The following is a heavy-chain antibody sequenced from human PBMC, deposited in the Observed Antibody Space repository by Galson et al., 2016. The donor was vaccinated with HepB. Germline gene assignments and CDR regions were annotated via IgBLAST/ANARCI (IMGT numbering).Heavy chain of an antibody. J-gene: IGHJ6*02. V-gene: IGHV3-21*01. Sequence: LRLSCAASGFTFSDYTMHWIRQAPGQAPGEGLEWVSSISSSSTYIYYADSVRGRFTISSDNAKNSVYLQMNSLRAEDTAVYYCARDLGDYRGMDVWGQGTTVTVSS. CDR2: ISSSSTYI. CDR3: ARDLGDYRGMDV. D-gene: IGHD4-17*01. CDR1: GFTFSDYT.